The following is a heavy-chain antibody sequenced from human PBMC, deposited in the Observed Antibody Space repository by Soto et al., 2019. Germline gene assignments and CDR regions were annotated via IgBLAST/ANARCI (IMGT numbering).Heavy chain of an antibody. CDR2: IYYTGST. J-gene: IGHJ5*02. D-gene: IGHD3-3*01. CDR1: GGSISGYY. Sequence: PSETLSLTCTVSGGSISGYYWSWIRQPPGKRLEWIGYIYYTGSTNYNPSLRSRVTISIDTSRNQFSLRLNSLTAADRAVYFCARGVTVFGLVSRFWFDPWGQGTVVTVSS. CDR3: ARGVTVFGLVSRFWFDP. V-gene: IGHV4-59*08.